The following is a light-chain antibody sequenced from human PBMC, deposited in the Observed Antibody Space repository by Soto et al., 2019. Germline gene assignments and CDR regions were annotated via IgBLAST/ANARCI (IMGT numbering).Light chain of an antibody. V-gene: IGKV1-9*01. Sequence: DIPLTQSPSFLSASVGDRVTITCRASQGISSYLAWYKQKPGKAPNLLIYAASTLQSGVPARFSGSGSWTDFTLTISSLQPEDSATYHCQQLDTYPLTFGGGTKVEIK. CDR1: QGISSY. CDR3: QQLDTYPLT. J-gene: IGKJ4*01. CDR2: AAS.